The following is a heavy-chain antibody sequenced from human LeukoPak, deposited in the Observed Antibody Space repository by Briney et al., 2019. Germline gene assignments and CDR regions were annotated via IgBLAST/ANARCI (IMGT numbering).Heavy chain of an antibody. V-gene: IGHV3-30-3*01. CDR3: ARDRGRSGSYVFDY. Sequence: PGGSLRLSCAAPGITFSSYAMHWVRQAPGKGLEWVAVISYDGSNKYYADSLKGRFTISRDNSKNTLYLQMNSLRAEDTVVYYCARDRGRSGSYVFDYWGQGTLVTVSS. CDR2: ISYDGSNK. CDR1: GITFSSYA. J-gene: IGHJ4*02. D-gene: IGHD1-26*01.